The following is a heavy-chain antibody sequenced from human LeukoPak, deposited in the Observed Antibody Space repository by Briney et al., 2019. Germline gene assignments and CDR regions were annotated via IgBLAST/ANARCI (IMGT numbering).Heavy chain of an antibody. CDR2: INPNSGGT. CDR3: ARVSDIVATKVDY. V-gene: IGHV1-2*02. J-gene: IGHJ4*02. D-gene: IGHD5-12*01. Sequence: ASVKVSCKASGYTFTGYYMHWVRQAPGQGLGWMGWINPNSGGTNYAQKFQGRVTMTRDTSISTAYMELSRLRSDDTAVYYCARVSDIVATKVDYWGQGTLVTVSS. CDR1: GYTFTGYY.